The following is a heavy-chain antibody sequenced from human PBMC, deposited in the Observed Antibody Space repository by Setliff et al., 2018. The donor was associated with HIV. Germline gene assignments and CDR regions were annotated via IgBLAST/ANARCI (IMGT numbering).Heavy chain of an antibody. V-gene: IGHV1-18*01. D-gene: IGHD3-10*01. J-gene: IGHJ3*02. CDR1: GYNFSSNG. Sequence: ASVKVSCKASGYNFSSNGISWVRQAPGQGLEWMGWISSYNGYTKYAQKVQDRVTMTKDTSTSTAYMELRSLRSDDTAVYYCAAAIRGVFEAFDIWGQGTVVTVSS. CDR2: ISSYNGYT. CDR3: AAAIRGVFEAFDI.